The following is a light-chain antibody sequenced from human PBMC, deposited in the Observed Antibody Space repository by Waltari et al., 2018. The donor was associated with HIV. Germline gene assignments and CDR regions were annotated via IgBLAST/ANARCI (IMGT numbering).Light chain of an antibody. CDR3: SSYTSSSTLAV. Sequence: ISCTGTSSDVGGYNYVSWYQHHPGKAPKLLIYEVSNRPSGVSNRFSGSKSGNTASLIISGLQAEDEADYYCSSYTSSSTLAVFGGGTKLTVL. CDR2: EVS. J-gene: IGLJ2*01. CDR1: SSDVGGYNY. V-gene: IGLV2-14*01.